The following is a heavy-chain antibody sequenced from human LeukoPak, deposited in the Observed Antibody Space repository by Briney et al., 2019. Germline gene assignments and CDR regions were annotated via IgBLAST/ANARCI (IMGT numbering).Heavy chain of an antibody. D-gene: IGHD3-10*01. CDR3: AKEATTMVRGGVIDY. Sequence: GGSLRLSCAASGFTFSSYGMHWVRQAPGKGLEWVAVISYDGSNKCYADSVKGRFTISRDNSKNTLYLQMNSLRAEDTAVYYCAKEATTMVRGGVIDYWGQGTLVTVSS. CDR2: ISYDGSNK. CDR1: GFTFSSYG. V-gene: IGHV3-30*18. J-gene: IGHJ4*02.